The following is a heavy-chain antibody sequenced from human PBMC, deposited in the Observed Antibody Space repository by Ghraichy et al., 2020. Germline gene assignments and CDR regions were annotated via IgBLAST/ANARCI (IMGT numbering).Heavy chain of an antibody. CDR3: ARETKDLAAVIGGSDAFDI. D-gene: IGHD6-13*01. CDR1: GFTFSSYW. Sequence: LSLTCAASGFTFSSYWMHWVRQAPGKGLVWVSRINGDGSATRYADSVKGRFTISRDNAKNTLYLQMNSLRAEDTAIYYCARETKDLAAVIGGSDAFDIWGQGKMITVSS. J-gene: IGHJ3*02. CDR2: INGDGSAT. V-gene: IGHV3-74*01.